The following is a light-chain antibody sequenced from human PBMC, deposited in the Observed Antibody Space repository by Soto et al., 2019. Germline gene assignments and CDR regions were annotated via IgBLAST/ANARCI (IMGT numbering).Light chain of an antibody. V-gene: IGKV3-20*01. CDR3: QQYGSSPLT. CDR1: QSVGSNY. J-gene: IGKJ4*01. CDR2: GAS. Sequence: EIVLTQSPGTLSLSPGERATLSCRASQSVGSNYLAWYQQKPGQAPRLXIYGASSRATGIPDRFSGSGSGTDFTLTISRLEPEDFAVYYCQQYGSSPLTFGGGTKVDIK.